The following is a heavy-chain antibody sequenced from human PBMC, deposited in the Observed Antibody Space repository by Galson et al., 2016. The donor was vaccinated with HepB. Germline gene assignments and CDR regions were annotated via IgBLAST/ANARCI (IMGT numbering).Heavy chain of an antibody. V-gene: IGHV3-23*01. CDR1: GFTFTDYA. CDR2: ISGSGGNA. D-gene: IGHD5-12*01. CDR3: ARARGFYDAFNI. Sequence: SLRLSCAASGFTFTDYAMTWVRQAPGKGLEWVALISGSGGNAYYAGSVKRRFAISRDNSRGTLVLQMGSLIAEDTAMYYCARARGFYDAFNIWGQGTMVSVSS. J-gene: IGHJ3*02.